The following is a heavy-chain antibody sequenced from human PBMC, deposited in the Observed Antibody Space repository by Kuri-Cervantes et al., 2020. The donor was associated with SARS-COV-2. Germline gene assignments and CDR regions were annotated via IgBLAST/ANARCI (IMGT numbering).Heavy chain of an antibody. CDR3: AKGEYCSGSSCYREGVPLFDY. CDR2: ISGSGNSR. J-gene: IGHJ4*02. V-gene: IGHV3-23*01. Sequence: GESLKISCAASGFTFDSYGMSWVRQAPGKGLEWVSGISGSGNSRYYADSVKGRFTVSRDNSKNTLYILINSLRAEDTAVYYCAKGEYCSGSSCYREGVPLFDYWGQGTLVTVSS. CDR1: GFTFDSYG. D-gene: IGHD2-2*01.